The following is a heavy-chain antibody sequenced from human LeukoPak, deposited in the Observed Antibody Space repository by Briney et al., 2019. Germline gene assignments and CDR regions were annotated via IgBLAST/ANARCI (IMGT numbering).Heavy chain of an antibody. J-gene: IGHJ5*02. CDR3: ARERRYCSSTSCPQGGWFDP. CDR2: TYYRSKWYN. D-gene: IGHD2-2*01. Sequence: SQTLSLTCAIPGDSVSSNSAAWNWIRQSPSRGLEWLGRTYYRSKWYNDYAVSVKSRITINPDTSKNQFSLQLNSVTPEDTAVYYCARERRYCSSTSCPQGGWFDPWGQGTLATVSS. V-gene: IGHV6-1*01. CDR1: GDSVSSNSAA.